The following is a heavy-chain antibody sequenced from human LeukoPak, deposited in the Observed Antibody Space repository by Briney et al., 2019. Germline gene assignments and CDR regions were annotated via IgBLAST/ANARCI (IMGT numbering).Heavy chain of an antibody. CDR1: GFTFSSDA. Sequence: PGGSLRLSCAASGFTFSSDAMSWVRQAPGKGLEWVSAISGSGGSTYYADSVKGRFTISRDNSKNTLYLQMNSLRAEDTAVYYCAPGIGGYDRPPPFFDYWGQGTLVTVSS. CDR3: APGIGGYDRPPPFFDY. J-gene: IGHJ4*02. D-gene: IGHD5-12*01. V-gene: IGHV3-23*01. CDR2: ISGSGGST.